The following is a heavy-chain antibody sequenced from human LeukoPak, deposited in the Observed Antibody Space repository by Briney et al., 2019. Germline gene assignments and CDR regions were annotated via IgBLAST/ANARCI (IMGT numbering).Heavy chain of an antibody. CDR1: GYSFSSYW. CDR2: VYPGDSDT. Sequence: GESLNISCKGSGYSFSSYWIAWVRQMPGKDLEWMGIVYPGDSDTTYSPSFQGQVTISADKSISTAYLQWSSLKASDTATYYCTRGGKEQLVFDAFDIWGQGTMVTVSS. D-gene: IGHD6-6*01. CDR3: TRGGKEQLVFDAFDI. J-gene: IGHJ3*02. V-gene: IGHV5-51*01.